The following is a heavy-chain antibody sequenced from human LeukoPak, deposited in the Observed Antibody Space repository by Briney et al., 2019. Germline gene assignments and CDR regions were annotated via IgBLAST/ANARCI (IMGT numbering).Heavy chain of an antibody. J-gene: IGHJ4*02. CDR3: ARNQLNYDILTGYLEGGFDY. V-gene: IGHV4-34*01. CDR1: GGSFSGYY. D-gene: IGHD3-9*01. Sequence: PSETLSLTCAVYGGSFSGYYWSWIRQPPGEGLEWIGEINHSGSTNYNPSLKSRVTISVDTSKNQFSLKLSSVTAADTAVYYCARNQLNYDILTGYLEGGFDYWGQGTLVTVSS. CDR2: INHSGST.